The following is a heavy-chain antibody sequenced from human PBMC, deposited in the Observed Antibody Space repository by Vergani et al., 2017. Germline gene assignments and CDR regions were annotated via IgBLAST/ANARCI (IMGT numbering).Heavy chain of an antibody. J-gene: IGHJ6*02. Sequence: QVQLVQSGAEVKKPGSSVKVSCKASGGTFSSYAISWVRQAPGQGLEWMGGIIPIFGTANYAQKFQGIVTMTADESTSKAFMETSSLRSVDTAGYYCAIGPLRITIWVGGMDVWGQGTTVTVSS. V-gene: IGHV1-69*12. CDR2: IIPIFGTA. D-gene: IGHD3-9*01. CDR1: GGTFSSYA. CDR3: AIGPLRITIWVGGMDV.